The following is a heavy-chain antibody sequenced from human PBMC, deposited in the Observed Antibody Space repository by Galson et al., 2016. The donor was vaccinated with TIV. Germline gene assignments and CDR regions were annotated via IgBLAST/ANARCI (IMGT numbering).Heavy chain of an antibody. D-gene: IGHD5-24*01. CDR3: ARHGEMSTISHSYKYGMDV. J-gene: IGHJ6*02. Sequence: VKVSCKVFGYTFTDYYLHWMQQAPGKGFEWMGHVDPEDGKTNYAAKFQGRVTVTTDTSTNTAYMELRSLRSDDTAVYYCARHGEMSTISHSYKYGMDVWGQGTTVTISS. V-gene: IGHV1-69-2*01. CDR2: VDPEDGKT. CDR1: GYTFTDYY.